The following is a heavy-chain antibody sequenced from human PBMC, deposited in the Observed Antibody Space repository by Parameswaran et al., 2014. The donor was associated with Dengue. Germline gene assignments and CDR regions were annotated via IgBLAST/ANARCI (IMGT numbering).Heavy chain of an antibody. D-gene: IGHD3-10*01. J-gene: IGHJ4*02. CDR3: ARARSVFSGSDH. Sequence: WIRQPPGKGLEWVAVIWYDGSNKYYADSVKGRFTISRDNSKNTLYLQMNSLRAEDTTVYYCARARSVFSGSDHWGQGTLVTVSS. V-gene: IGHV3-33*01. CDR2: IWYDGSNK.